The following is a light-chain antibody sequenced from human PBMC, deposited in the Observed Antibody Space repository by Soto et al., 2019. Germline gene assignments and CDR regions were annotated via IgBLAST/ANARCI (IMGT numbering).Light chain of an antibody. CDR2: GAS. J-gene: IGKJ5*01. V-gene: IGKV3-15*01. CDR3: HQRTNWPIT. CDR1: QSVSSD. Sequence: DIVLTKSPATLSVSAGGRATLSCRASQSVSSDLAWHQQQPGQAPRLLIYGASTTATGIPARFSGSGSGTEFTLTIDSLQSEDFAVYYCHQRTNWPITFGQGTRLEIK.